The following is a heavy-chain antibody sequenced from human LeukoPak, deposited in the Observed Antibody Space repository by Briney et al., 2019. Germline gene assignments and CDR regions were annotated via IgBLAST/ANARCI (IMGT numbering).Heavy chain of an antibody. Sequence: ASVKVSCKAYGYTFTSYGISWVRQAPGQGLEWMGWISAYNGNTNYAQKLQGRVTMTTDTSTSTAYMELRSLRSDDTAVYYCARDRRRGYSYGTYGWSDPWGQGTLVTVSS. CDR3: ARDRRRGYSYGTYGWSDP. D-gene: IGHD5-18*01. V-gene: IGHV1-18*01. CDR2: ISAYNGNT. J-gene: IGHJ5*02. CDR1: GYTFTSYG.